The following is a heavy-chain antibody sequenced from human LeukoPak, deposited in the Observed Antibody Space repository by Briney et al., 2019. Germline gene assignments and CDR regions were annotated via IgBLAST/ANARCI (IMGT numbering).Heavy chain of an antibody. CDR3: ARRTGGGSDS. J-gene: IGHJ4*02. D-gene: IGHD1-26*01. Sequence: KPSETLSLTCTVSGGSISSYYWTWSRQPPGKGLEWIGYFSYSGTTNYNPSLTSRVTISVDTSKNQFSLKLSSVTAADTAVYYCARRTGGGSDSWGQGTLVIVSS. CDR2: FSYSGTT. V-gene: IGHV4-59*08. CDR1: GGSISSYY.